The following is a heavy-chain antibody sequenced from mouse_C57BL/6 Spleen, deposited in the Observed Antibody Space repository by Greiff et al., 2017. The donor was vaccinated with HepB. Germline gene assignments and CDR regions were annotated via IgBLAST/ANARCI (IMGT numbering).Heavy chain of an antibody. V-gene: IGHV1-15*01. J-gene: IGHJ2*01. CDR1: GYTFTDYE. Sequence: QVTLKESGAELVRPGASVTLSCKASGYTFTDYEMHWVKQTPVHGLEWIGAIDPETGGTAYNQKFKGKAILTADKSSSTAYMELRSLTSEDSAVYYCTRRDLLWDYWGQGTTLTVSS. D-gene: IGHD2-1*01. CDR2: IDPETGGT. CDR3: TRRDLLWDY.